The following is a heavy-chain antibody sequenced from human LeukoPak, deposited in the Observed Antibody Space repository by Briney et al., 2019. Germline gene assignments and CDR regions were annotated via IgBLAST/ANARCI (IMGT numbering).Heavy chain of an antibody. Sequence: PGGSLRLSCAASGFTFSSYEMNWVRQAPGKGLEWVSYISSSGSTIYYADSVKGRFTISRDNAKNSLYLQMNSLRAEDTAVYYCASTRIAARLSNFDHWGQGTLVTVSS. D-gene: IGHD6-6*01. V-gene: IGHV3-48*03. CDR2: ISSSGSTI. J-gene: IGHJ4*02. CDR1: GFTFSSYE. CDR3: ASTRIAARLSNFDH.